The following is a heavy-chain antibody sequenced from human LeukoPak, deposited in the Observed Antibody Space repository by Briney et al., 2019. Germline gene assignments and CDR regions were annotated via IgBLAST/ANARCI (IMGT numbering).Heavy chain of an antibody. V-gene: IGHV3-15*01. CDR1: EFTFSDAW. D-gene: IGHD2-8*02. CDR3: STVTVCTGRSCPGAFDR. J-gene: IGHJ4*02. Sequence: GGSLRLSCAASEFTFSDAWMNWVRQAPGKGLEWVGRIKNKFNGETTDYAAPVKGRFTISRDDSTKTLYLQMNSLKADDTAVYFCSTVTVCTGRSCPGAFDRCGQGSLVTVS. CDR2: IKNKFNGETT.